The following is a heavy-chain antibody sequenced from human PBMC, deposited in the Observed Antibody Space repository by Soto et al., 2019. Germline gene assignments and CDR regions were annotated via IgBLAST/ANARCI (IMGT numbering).Heavy chain of an antibody. V-gene: IGHV3-30*18. CDR2: MSYDGSNK. CDR1: GFSFSSYG. D-gene: IGHD2-8*01. Sequence: QVQLVESGGGVVQPGRSLRLSCAASGFSFSSYGMHWVRQAPGKGLECVAAMSYDGSNKYYADSVKGRFTISRDNSKNTLYLQMNSLRAEDTAVYYCAKDGTDCTTGVCSFYGMDVWGQGTTVTVSS. J-gene: IGHJ6*02. CDR3: AKDGTDCTTGVCSFYGMDV.